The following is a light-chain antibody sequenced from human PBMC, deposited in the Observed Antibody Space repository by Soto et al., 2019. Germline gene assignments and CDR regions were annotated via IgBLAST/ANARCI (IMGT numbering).Light chain of an antibody. CDR2: DVT. V-gene: IGLV2-14*01. Sequence: QSVVAQCASVSVSPGQRIMNASTGTGSDVGGYNFVSWYQQHPDKAPKLMIYDVTNRPSRVSNRFSGSKSGNTASLTISGLQAEDEADYYCSSYTSISTYVFGTGPKVPAL. J-gene: IGLJ1*01. CDR3: SSYTSISTYV. CDR1: GSDVGGYNF.